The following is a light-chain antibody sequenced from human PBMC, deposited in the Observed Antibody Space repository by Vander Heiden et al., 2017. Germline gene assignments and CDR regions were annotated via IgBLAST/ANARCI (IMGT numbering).Light chain of an antibody. CDR3: QQSYSTPFT. CDR2: AAS. Sequence: DIQMTQSPSSLSASVGDRVTITCRASQSISSYLNWYQQKPGKAPKLLIYAASSFQSGVPSRFSGSGSGTDFTLTISSLQPEDFATYYCQQSYSTPFTFGGGTKVEIK. CDR1: QSISSY. J-gene: IGKJ4*01. V-gene: IGKV1-39*01.